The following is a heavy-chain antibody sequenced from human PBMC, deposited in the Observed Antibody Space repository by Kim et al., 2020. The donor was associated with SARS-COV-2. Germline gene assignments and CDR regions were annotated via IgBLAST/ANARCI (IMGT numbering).Heavy chain of an antibody. CDR2: IWYDGSNK. CDR3: ARVYCTNAVCRHSRYHY. CDR1: GFTFSTYG. V-gene: IGHV3-33*01. J-gene: IGHJ6*01. Sequence: GGSLRLSCAASGFTFSTYGMHWVRQTPGKGLEWVAVIWYDGSNKYYADSVKGRFTISRDNSKNTLYLQMNSLRAEDTAVYYCARVYCTNAVCRHSRYHY. D-gene: IGHD2-8*01.